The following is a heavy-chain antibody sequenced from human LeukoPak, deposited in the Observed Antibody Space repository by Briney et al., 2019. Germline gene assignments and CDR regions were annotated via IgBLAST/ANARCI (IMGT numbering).Heavy chain of an antibody. J-gene: IGHJ4*02. CDR2: IHTSGDT. CDR3: VRTPPSWGADY. V-gene: IGHV3-53*05. Sequence: GGSLRLSCAASGLTGSHNYVSWVRQAPGKGLEWVSAIHTSGDTCYADSVKGRFTISRDTSKNTLYLQINSLRSEDTAVYYCVRTPPSWGADYWGQGTLVTVSS. CDR1: GLTGSHNY. D-gene: IGHD7-27*01.